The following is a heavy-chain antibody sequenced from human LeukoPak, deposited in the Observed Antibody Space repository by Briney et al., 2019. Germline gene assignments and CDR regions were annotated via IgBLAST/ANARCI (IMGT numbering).Heavy chain of an antibody. CDR3: ARNGRYCSSTSCSPNWFDP. CDR1: GGSISSYY. V-gene: IGHV4-59*08. D-gene: IGHD2-2*01. J-gene: IGHJ5*02. Sequence: SETLSLTCTVSGGSISSYYWSWIRQPPGKGLEWIGYIYYSGSTNYNPSLKSRVTISVDTSKNQFSLKLSSVTAADTAVYYCARNGRYCSSTSCSPNWFDPWGQGTLVTVSS. CDR2: IYYSGST.